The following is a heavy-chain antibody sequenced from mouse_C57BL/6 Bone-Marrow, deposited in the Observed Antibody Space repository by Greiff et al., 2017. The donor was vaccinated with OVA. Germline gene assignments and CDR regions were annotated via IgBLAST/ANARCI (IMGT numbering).Heavy chain of an antibody. V-gene: IGHV1-55*01. CDR3: ARSANWYAMDY. D-gene: IGHD4-1*01. CDR2: LYPGSGST. Sequence: QVQLQQSGAELVKPGASVKMSCKASGYTFTSYWITWVKQRPGQGLEWIGDLYPGSGSTNYNEKFKSKATLTVDTSSSTAYMQLSSLTSEDSAVYYCARSANWYAMDYWGQGTSVTVSS. CDR1: GYTFTSYW. J-gene: IGHJ4*01.